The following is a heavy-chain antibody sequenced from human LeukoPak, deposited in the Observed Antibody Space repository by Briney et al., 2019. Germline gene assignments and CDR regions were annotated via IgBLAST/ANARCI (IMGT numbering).Heavy chain of an antibody. D-gene: IGHD2-2*01. CDR1: GGSFSGYY. Sequence: SETLSLTCAVYGGSFSGYYWSWIRQPPGKGLEWIGEINHSGSTNYNPSLKSRVTISVDTSKNQFSLKLSSVTAADTAVYYCARGPASPLRVVPAAIAFFDYWGQGTLVTVSS. J-gene: IGHJ4*02. CDR2: INHSGST. V-gene: IGHV4-34*01. CDR3: ARGPASPLRVVPAAIAFFDY.